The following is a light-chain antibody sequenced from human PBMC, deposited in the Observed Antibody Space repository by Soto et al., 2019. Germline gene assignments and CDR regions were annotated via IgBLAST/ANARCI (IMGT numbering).Light chain of an antibody. Sequence: QSVLTQPPSVSGSPGQSVTISCIGTSSDIGTYDRVSWYQPPPGTAPKLIIYEVHNRPSGVPDRFSGSKSGNTASLTISGLQAEDEADYYCSSYAISTTLLFGGGTKVTVL. J-gene: IGLJ2*01. V-gene: IGLV2-18*02. CDR3: SSYAISTTLL. CDR2: EVH. CDR1: SSDIGTYDR.